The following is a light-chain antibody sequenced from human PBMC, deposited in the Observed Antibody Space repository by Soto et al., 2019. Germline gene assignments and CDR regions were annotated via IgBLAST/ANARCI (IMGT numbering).Light chain of an antibody. Sequence: EIVLTQSQGTLSLSPGESTTLSCRASQSVGRNFLAWYQQKPGRAPRLLIHGASYRATGIPDRFSGSGSETDFTLTINRLEPEDSAVYYCHQYAASPLTFGGGTKVEIK. J-gene: IGKJ4*01. V-gene: IGKV3-20*01. CDR3: HQYAASPLT. CDR1: QSVGRNF. CDR2: GAS.